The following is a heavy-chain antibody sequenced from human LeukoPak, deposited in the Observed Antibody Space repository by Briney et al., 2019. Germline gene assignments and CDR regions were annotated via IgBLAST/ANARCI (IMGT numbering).Heavy chain of an antibody. CDR1: GFTFSNYE. Sequence: GGSLRLSCAPSGFTFSNYEMNWVRQAPGKGLEWVSFISSSGVLIYYADSVKGRFTISRDNAKNSLYLQMNSLRVEDAAVYYCARVSGSGWHFDYWGQGSLVTVSS. D-gene: IGHD6-19*01. CDR2: ISSSGVLI. J-gene: IGHJ4*02. V-gene: IGHV3-48*03. CDR3: ARVSGSGWHFDY.